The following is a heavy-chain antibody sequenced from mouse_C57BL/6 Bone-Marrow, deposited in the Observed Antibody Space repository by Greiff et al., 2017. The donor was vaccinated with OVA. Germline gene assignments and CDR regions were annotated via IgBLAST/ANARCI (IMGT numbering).Heavy chain of an antibody. CDR2: ISGGGGNT. CDR1: GFTFSSYT. Sequence: EVKVVESGGGLVKPGGSLKLSCAASGFTFSSYTMSWVRQTPEKRLEWVATISGGGGNTYYPDSVKGRFTISRDNAKNTLYLQMSSLRSEDTALYYCARHRHYYGSSYLYYAMDYWGQGTSVTVSS. V-gene: IGHV5-9*01. CDR3: ARHRHYYGSSYLYYAMDY. D-gene: IGHD1-1*01. J-gene: IGHJ4*01.